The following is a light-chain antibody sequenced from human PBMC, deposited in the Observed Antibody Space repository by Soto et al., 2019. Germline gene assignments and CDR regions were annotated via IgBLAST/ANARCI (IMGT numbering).Light chain of an antibody. CDR1: SSDVGSYNL. V-gene: IGLV2-23*02. CDR3: CSFAGTSTSFV. J-gene: IGLJ1*01. Sequence: QSALTQSASVSGSPGQSINISCTGTSSDVGSYNLVSWYQQHPGKAPKLMIYEVSKRPSGVSNRFSGSKSGNTASLTISGLHAEDEADYYCCSFAGTSTSFVFGTGTKLTVL. CDR2: EVS.